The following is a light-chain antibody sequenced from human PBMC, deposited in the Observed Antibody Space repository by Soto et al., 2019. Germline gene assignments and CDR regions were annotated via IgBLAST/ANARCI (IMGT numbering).Light chain of an antibody. CDR2: DAS. J-gene: IGKJ1*01. V-gene: IGKV3-11*01. Sequence: EIVLTQSPATLSLSQGARATLSCRASQSVSSYLAWYQQKPGQAPRLLIYDASNRATGIPARFSGSGSGTDFTLTISSLEREDFAVYYCQQRRSWPGFGQGTKVEIK. CDR1: QSVSSY. CDR3: QQRRSWPG.